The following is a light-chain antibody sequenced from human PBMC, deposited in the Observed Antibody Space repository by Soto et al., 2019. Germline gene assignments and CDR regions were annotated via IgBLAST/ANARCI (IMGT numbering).Light chain of an antibody. V-gene: IGLV1-44*01. CDR3: ASWDDSLNAYV. J-gene: IGLJ1*01. CDR2: TNN. Sequence: QSVLTQPPSASGTPGQRGTISCSGISSTIGSNTVNWFQQLPGTAPKLLIYTNNQRPSGVPDRFSGSKSGTSASLAISGLQSEDEADYYCASWDDSLNAYVFGTGTKVTVL. CDR1: SSTIGSNT.